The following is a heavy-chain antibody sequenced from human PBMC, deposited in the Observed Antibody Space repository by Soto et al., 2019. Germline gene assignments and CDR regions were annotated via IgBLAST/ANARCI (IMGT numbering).Heavy chain of an antibody. D-gene: IGHD3-10*01. CDR1: GGSISSGGYY. Sequence: SETLSLTCTVSGGSISSGGYYWSWIRQHPGKGLEWIGYIYYSGSTYYNPSLKSRVTISVDTSKNQFSLKLSSVTAADKAVYYCARLGYYYGSGSPDFDYWGQGTLVTVSS. CDR2: IYYSGST. V-gene: IGHV4-31*03. J-gene: IGHJ4*02. CDR3: ARLGYYYGSGSPDFDY.